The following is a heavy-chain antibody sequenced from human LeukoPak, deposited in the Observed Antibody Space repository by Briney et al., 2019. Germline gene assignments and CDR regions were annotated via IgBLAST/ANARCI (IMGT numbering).Heavy chain of an antibody. CDR3: ARDRLWGIVATIVIDY. Sequence: GASVKVSCKASGYTFTSYGISWVRQAPGQRLEWMGWINAGNGNTKYSQKFQGRVIITRDTSASTAYMELSSLRSEDTAVYYCARDRLWGIVATIVIDYWGQGTLVTVSS. CDR2: INAGNGNT. V-gene: IGHV1-3*01. D-gene: IGHD5-12*01. CDR1: GYTFTSYG. J-gene: IGHJ4*02.